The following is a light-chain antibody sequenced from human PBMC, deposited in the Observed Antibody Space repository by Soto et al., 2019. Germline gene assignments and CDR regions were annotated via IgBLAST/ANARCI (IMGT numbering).Light chain of an antibody. V-gene: IGLV1-40*01. CDR3: QSYDSSLSLVV. CDR2: ANT. CDR1: SSNIGAGYD. J-gene: IGLJ2*01. Sequence: QSVLTQPPSVSGAPGQRVTISCTGSSSNIGAGYDVHWYQQLPGTAPKLLIYANTHRPSGVPDRFSVSKSATSASLAITGLQAEDEADYYCQSYDSSLSLVVFGGGTKLTVL.